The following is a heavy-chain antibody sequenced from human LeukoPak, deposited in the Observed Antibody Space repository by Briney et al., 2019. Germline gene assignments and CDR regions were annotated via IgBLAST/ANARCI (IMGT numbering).Heavy chain of an antibody. CDR2: ISGSGGST. Sequence: GGSLRLSCAASGFTFSSYAMSWVRQAPGKGLEWVSAISGSGGSTYYADSVKGRFTISRDNAKNSLFLQMNSLRAEDTAVYYCAGARGWEFSSWGQGTLVTVSS. D-gene: IGHD1-26*01. CDR1: GFTFSSYA. V-gene: IGHV3-23*01. CDR3: AGARGWEFSS. J-gene: IGHJ5*02.